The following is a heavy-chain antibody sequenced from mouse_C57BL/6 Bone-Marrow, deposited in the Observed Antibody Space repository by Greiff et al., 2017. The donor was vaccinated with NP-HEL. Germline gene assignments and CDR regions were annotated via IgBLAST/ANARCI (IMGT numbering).Heavy chain of an antibody. CDR2: IHPNSGST. J-gene: IGHJ3*01. V-gene: IGHV1-64*01. CDR1: GYTFTRYW. D-gene: IGHD1-1*01. CDR3: ARDYGSSAPFAY. Sequence: QVQLQQPGAELVKPGASVKLSCKASGYTFTRYWMHWVKQRPGQGLEWIGMIHPNSGSTNYNEKFKSKATLTVDKSSSTAYMQLSSLTSEDSAVYYCARDYGSSAPFAYWGQGTLVTVSA.